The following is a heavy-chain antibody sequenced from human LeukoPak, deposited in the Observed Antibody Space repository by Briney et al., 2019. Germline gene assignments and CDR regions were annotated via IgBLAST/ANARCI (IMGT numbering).Heavy chain of an antibody. V-gene: IGHV4-61*02. CDR2: IYTSGST. Sequence: PSETLSLTCTVSGGSISSGSYYWSWIRQPAGKGLEWIGRIYTSGSTNYNPSLKSRVTISVDTSKNQFSLKLSSVTAADTAVYYCATYCSSTSCSYFDYWGQGTLVTVSS. CDR1: GGSISSGSYY. D-gene: IGHD2-2*01. J-gene: IGHJ4*02. CDR3: ATYCSSTSCSYFDY.